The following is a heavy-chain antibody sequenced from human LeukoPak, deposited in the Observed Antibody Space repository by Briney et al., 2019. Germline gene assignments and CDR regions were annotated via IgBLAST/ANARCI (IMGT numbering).Heavy chain of an antibody. D-gene: IGHD6-13*01. CDR3: ARGRIAAAGTDY. J-gene: IGHJ4*02. V-gene: IGHV1-8*01. CDR1: GYTFTSYD. CDR2: MNPNSGNT. Sequence: RASVKVSCKASGYTFTSYDINWVRQATGQGLEWMGWMNPNSGNTGYAQKFQGRVTMTRNTSITTAYMELSSLRSEDTAVYYCARGRIAAAGTDYWGQGTLVTVSS.